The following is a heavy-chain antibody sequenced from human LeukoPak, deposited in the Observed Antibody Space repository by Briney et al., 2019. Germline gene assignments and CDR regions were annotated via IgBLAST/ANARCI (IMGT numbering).Heavy chain of an antibody. CDR1: GGSFSGYY. V-gene: IGHV4-34*01. J-gene: IGHJ4*02. CDR2: INHSGST. D-gene: IGHD3-16*02. CDR3: ASVSRGSYRY. Sequence: PSETLSLTCAVYGGSFSGYYWSWIRQPPGKGLEWIGEINHSGSTNYNPSLKSRVTISVDTSKNQFSPKLSSVTAADTAVYYCASVSRGSYRYWGQGTLVTVSS.